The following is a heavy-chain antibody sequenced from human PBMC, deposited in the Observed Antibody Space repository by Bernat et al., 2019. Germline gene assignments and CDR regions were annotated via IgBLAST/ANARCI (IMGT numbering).Heavy chain of an antibody. CDR2: ISFDETKK. D-gene: IGHD2-2*02. CDR3: ARSYDCTSNSCYNSVLDF. V-gene: IGHV3-30*01. CDR1: GFTFRSYA. Sequence: QVQLVESGGGVVQPGRSLRVSCAASGFTFRSYAMHWVRQAPGKGLEWVAIISFDETKKYYADPVKGRFTISRDNSKNTLYLQLNSLRAEDTAVYYCARSYDCTSNSCYNSVLDFWGQGTMVTVSS. J-gene: IGHJ3*01.